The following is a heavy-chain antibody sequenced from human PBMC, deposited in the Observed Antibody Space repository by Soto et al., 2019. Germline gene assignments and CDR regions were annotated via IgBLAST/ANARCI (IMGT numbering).Heavy chain of an antibody. V-gene: IGHV1-18*01. CDR3: ARDPPHDAFDI. CDR1: GYTFTSYA. Sequence: GASVKVSCKASGYTFTSYAISWVRQAPGQGLEWMGWISAYNGNTNYAQKLQGRVTMTTDTSTSTAYMELSSLRSEDTAVYYCARDPPHDAFDIWGQGTMVTVSS. CDR2: ISAYNGNT. J-gene: IGHJ3*02.